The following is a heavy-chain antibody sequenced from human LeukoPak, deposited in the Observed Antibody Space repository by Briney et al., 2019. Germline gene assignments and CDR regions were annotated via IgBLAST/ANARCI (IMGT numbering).Heavy chain of an antibody. CDR2: INAGNDNT. D-gene: IGHD3-22*01. Sequence: GASVKVSCKASGYTFTSYAMHWVRQAPGQRLEWMGWINAGNDNTKYSQKLQGRVTITGDTSASTAYMELSSLRSEDTAVYYCARGYYDSSGLSSSAFDIWGQGTMVTVSS. CDR3: ARGYYDSSGLSSSAFDI. V-gene: IGHV1-3*01. CDR1: GYTFTSYA. J-gene: IGHJ3*02.